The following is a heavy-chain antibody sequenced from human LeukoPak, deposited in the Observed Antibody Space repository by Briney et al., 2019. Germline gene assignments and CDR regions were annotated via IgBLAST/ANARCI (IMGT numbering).Heavy chain of an antibody. V-gene: IGHV3-23*01. D-gene: IGHD3-22*01. CDR3: AKGVRAAYYYDSSDT. J-gene: IGHJ5*02. Sequence: GGSLRLSCAASGFTFSSYGMSWVRQAPGKGLEWVSAISGSGGSTYYADSVKGRFTISRDNSKNTLYLQMNSLRAEDTAVYYCAKGVRAAYYYDSSDTWGQGTLVTVSS. CDR2: ISGSGGST. CDR1: GFTFSSYG.